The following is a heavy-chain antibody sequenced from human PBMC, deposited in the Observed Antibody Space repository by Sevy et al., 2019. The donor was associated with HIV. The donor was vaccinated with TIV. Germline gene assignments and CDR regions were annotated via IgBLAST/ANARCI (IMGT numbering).Heavy chain of an antibody. CDR2: MNPNSGNT. J-gene: IGHJ3*02. D-gene: IGHD3-10*01. V-gene: IGHV1-8*01. CDR1: GYTFTSYD. Sequence: ASVKVSCKASGYTFTSYDINWVRQATGQGLEWMGWMNPNSGNTGYAQTFQGRVTMTRNTSISTAYMELSSLRSEDTAVYYCARGKAWFGELEGDAFDIWGQGTMVTVSS. CDR3: ARGKAWFGELEGDAFDI.